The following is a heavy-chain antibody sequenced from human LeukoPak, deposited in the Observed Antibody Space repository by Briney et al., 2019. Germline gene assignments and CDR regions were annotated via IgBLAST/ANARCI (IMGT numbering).Heavy chain of an antibody. CDR2: ISGDGGST. V-gene: IGHV3-43*02. CDR1: GFTFDDYA. Sequence: PGGSLRLSCAASGFTFDDYAMHWVRQAPGKGLEWVSLISGDGGSTYYADSVKGRFTISRDNSKNSLYLQMNSLRTEDTALYYCAKDTEFYGDYVYFDYWGQGTLVTVSS. D-gene: IGHD4-17*01. CDR3: AKDTEFYGDYVYFDY. J-gene: IGHJ4*02.